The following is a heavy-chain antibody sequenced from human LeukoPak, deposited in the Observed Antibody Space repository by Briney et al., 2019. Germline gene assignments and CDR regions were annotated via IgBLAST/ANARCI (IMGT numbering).Heavy chain of an antibody. Sequence: GGSLRLSCEASGFSFSDYGMHWVRQGPGKGLEWVAFILYDGSEKYYADSVKGRFTVSRDNSKNTLYLQMSSLRAEDTAVYYCAKDFFPLSSGWYFGYFQHWGQGTLVTVSS. V-gene: IGHV3-30*02. CDR2: ILYDGSEK. CDR1: GFSFSDYG. D-gene: IGHD6-19*01. J-gene: IGHJ1*01. CDR3: AKDFFPLSSGWYFGYFQH.